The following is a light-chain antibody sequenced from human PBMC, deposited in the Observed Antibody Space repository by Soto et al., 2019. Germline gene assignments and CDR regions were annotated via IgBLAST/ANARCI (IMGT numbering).Light chain of an antibody. V-gene: IGKV3-15*01. CDR2: GAS. J-gene: IGKJ4*01. CDR1: QSVNSN. CDR3: QQYNNWPLT. Sequence: EIVMTQSPATLSVSPGERATLSCRASQSVNSNLAWYQQKPGQAPRHLIYGASTRATGIPARFSGSGSGTEFTLTISSLQSEDFAIYYCQQYNNWPLTVGGGTKVDIK.